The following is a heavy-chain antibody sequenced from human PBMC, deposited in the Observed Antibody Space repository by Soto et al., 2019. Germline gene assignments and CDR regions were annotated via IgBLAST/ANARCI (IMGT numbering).Heavy chain of an antibody. CDR1: GGTFSSDA. V-gene: IGHV1-69*13. CDR3: ARCLYYYDSSGYRRCAFDI. J-gene: IGHJ3*02. CDR2: IIPIFGTA. D-gene: IGHD3-22*01. Sequence: ASVKVSCKASGGTFSSDAISWVRQAPGQGLEWMGGIIPIFGTANYAQKFQGRVTITADESTSTAYMELSSLRSEDTAVYYCARCLYYYDSSGYRRCAFDIWGQGTMVTVSS.